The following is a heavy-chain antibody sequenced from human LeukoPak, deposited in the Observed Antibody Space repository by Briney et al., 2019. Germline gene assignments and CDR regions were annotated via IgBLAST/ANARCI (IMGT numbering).Heavy chain of an antibody. Sequence: ASVKVSCKASGGTFSSYAISWVRQAPGQGLEWMGGIIPIFGAANYAQKFQGRVTITADRSTSTACMELSSLRSEDTAVYYCARTSWVEPVFGRSWDYYYYYGMDVWGKGTTVTVSS. CDR3: ARTSWVEPVFGRSWDYYYYYGMDV. J-gene: IGHJ6*04. D-gene: IGHD3-10*02. CDR2: IIPIFGAA. V-gene: IGHV1-69*06. CDR1: GGTFSSYA.